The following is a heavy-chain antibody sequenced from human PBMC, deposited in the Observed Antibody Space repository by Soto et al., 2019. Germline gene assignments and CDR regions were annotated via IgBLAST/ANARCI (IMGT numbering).Heavy chain of an antibody. CDR3: AREGCTSASCYSYIRAFDV. CDR2: ISGTGSTI. V-gene: IGHV3-48*01. Sequence: DEHLVQSGGGLGQPGGSLRLSCAASGFTFKTYGMNWVRRAPGKGLEWIAFISGTGSTIYYADSVQGRFIVSRDNSNNSLHLQVNSLRSDDTAVYYCAREGCTSASCYSYIRAFDVWGQGTGVSVSS. CDR1: GFTFKTYG. D-gene: IGHD2-21*02. J-gene: IGHJ3*01.